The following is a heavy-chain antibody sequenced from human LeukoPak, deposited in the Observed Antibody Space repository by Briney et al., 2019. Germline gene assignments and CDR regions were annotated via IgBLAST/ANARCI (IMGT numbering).Heavy chain of an antibody. CDR1: GFTFSSYG. CDR2: ISGSGGGT. J-gene: IGHJ1*01. V-gene: IGHV3-23*01. Sequence: GGSLRLSCAASGFTFSSYGMSWVRQAPGKGLEWVSAISGSGGGTYYADSVKGRFTISRDNSKNTLYLQMSSLRAEDTAVYYCARDAAYDFRNPYRYFQHWGQGTLVTVSS. CDR3: ARDAAYDFRNPYRYFQH. D-gene: IGHD3-3*01.